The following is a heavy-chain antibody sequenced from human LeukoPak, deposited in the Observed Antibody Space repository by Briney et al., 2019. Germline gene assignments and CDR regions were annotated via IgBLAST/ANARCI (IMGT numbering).Heavy chain of an antibody. J-gene: IGHJ4*02. CDR3: AKGARVATIPEDY. Sequence: GGTLRLSCAASGFTFRSYGMSWVRQAPGKGLEWVSAISGSGSNTYYADSVKGRFTISRDNSKNTLCLQMNSLRAEDTAVYYCAKGARVATIPEDYWGQGTLVTVSS. V-gene: IGHV3-23*01. CDR1: GFTFRSYG. CDR2: ISGSGSNT. D-gene: IGHD5-12*01.